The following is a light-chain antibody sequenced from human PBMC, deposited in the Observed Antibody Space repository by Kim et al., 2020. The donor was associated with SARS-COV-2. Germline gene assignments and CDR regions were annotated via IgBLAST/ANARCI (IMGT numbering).Light chain of an antibody. CDR1: QSISSY. CDR2: AAS. Sequence: SSVGDRATITCRASQSISSYLNWYQQKPGKAPKLLIYAASSLQSGVPSRFSGSGSGTDFTLTISSLQPEDFATYYCQQSYSTPRAFGGGTKVDIK. V-gene: IGKV1-39*01. J-gene: IGKJ4*01. CDR3: QQSYSTPRA.